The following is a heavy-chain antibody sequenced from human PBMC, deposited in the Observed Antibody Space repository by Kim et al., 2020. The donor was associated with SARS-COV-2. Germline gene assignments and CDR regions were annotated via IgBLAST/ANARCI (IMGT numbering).Heavy chain of an antibody. D-gene: IGHD6-19*01. CDR1: GFTFSSSW. CDR3: ARRITVAGAGFDY. CDR2: INSAGSNT. V-gene: IGHV3-74*03. Sequence: GGSLRLSCAASGFTFSSSWMDWVRQAPGAGLIWVSRINSAGSNTKYADCVKGRFTISRDNAENTLYLQMNSLRAEDSAVYYCARRITVAGAGFDYWGQGTLVTVSA. J-gene: IGHJ4*02.